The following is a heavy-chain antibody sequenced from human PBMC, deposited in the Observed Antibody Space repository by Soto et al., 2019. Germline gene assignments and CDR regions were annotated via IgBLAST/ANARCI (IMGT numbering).Heavy chain of an antibody. CDR1: GFTFSSYS. CDR3: ARGGDCSGGSCYSVIYYYYGMDV. CDR2: ISSISSTI. V-gene: IGHV3-48*02. J-gene: IGHJ6*02. Sequence: EVQLVESGGGLVQPGGSLRLSCAASGFTFSSYSMNWVRQAPGKGLEWVSYISSISSTIYYADSVKGRFTISRDNAKNSLYLQMNSLRDEDTAVYYCARGGDCSGGSCYSVIYYYYGMDVWGQGTTVTVSS. D-gene: IGHD2-15*01.